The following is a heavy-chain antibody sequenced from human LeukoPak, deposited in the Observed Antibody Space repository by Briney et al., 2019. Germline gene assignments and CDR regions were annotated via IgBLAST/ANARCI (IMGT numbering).Heavy chain of an antibody. J-gene: IGHJ4*02. CDR3: ATSQGVTTDFDY. Sequence: GRSLRLSCAASGFTFDDYAMHWVRQAPGKGLEWVSGISWNSGSIGYADSVKGRFTIPRDNAKNSLYLQMNSLRAEDTALYYCATSQGVTTDFDYWGQGTLVTVSS. CDR2: ISWNSGSI. V-gene: IGHV3-9*01. CDR1: GFTFDDYA. D-gene: IGHD4-17*01.